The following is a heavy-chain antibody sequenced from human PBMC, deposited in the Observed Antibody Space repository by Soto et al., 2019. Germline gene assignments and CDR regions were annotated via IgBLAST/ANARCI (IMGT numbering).Heavy chain of an antibody. CDR3: AKDSLRCSSTSCDRNPYYGY. D-gene: IGHD2-2*01. CDR2: ISGSGGST. CDR1: GFTFSSYA. J-gene: IGHJ4*02. Sequence: GGSLRLSCAASGFTFSSYAMSWVRQAPGKGLEWVSAISGSGGSTYYADSVKGRFTISRDNSKNTLYLQMNSLRAEDTAVYYCAKDSLRCSSTSCDRNPYYGYWGQGTLVTVSS. V-gene: IGHV3-23*01.